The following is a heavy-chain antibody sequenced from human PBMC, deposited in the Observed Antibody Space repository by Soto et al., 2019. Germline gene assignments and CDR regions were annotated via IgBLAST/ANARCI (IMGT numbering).Heavy chain of an antibody. CDR3: ATKMTNGACGPFDS. CDR1: GFTFNSYS. Sequence: GGSLRLSCAGSGFTFNSYSMTWVRQAPGKGLEWLSVITNDGGVTAYADSVKGRFTVSKDNSKNTLFLQMNSLSVDDACIYYCATKMTNGACGPFDSWGRGVMVTVSS. V-gene: IGHV3-23*01. D-gene: IGHD2-8*01. J-gene: IGHJ4*02. CDR2: ITNDGGVT.